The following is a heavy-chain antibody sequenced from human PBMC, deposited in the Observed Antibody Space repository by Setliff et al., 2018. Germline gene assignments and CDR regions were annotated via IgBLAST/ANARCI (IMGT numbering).Heavy chain of an antibody. J-gene: IGHJ4*02. V-gene: IGHV1-69-2*01. CDR3: AIDYGPTGTPYH. CDR1: GYSFSDFY. Sequence: ASVKVSCKASGYSFSDFYMHWARQVPGEGLEALGRIDPRDDFTVYAERFKDRLTITADTSTDTSYMEMSSLRFEDTAVYYCAIDYGPTGTPYHWGQGTPVTVSS. CDR2: IDPRDDFT. D-gene: IGHD1-1*01.